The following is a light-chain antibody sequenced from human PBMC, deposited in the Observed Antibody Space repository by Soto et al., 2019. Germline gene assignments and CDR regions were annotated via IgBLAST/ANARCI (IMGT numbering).Light chain of an antibody. Sequence: EIVLTQSPGTLSLAPGERATLSCRAGQSLHSKYFSWYQQIPGQAPRLLIYDASKRATGIPARFSGSGSGTDSTLTISSLETEDFAVYYCQQRSNWPPPTFGQGTRLENK. CDR1: QSLHSKY. V-gene: IGKV3-11*01. J-gene: IGKJ5*01. CDR3: QQRSNWPPPT. CDR2: DAS.